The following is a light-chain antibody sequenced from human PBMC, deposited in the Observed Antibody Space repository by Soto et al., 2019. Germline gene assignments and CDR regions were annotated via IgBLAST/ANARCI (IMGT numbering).Light chain of an antibody. V-gene: IGKV1-33*01. CDR1: QDINKH. CDR3: QQYHDLPPIT. CDR2: DAS. J-gene: IGKJ3*01. Sequence: DIQMTQSPSSLSASVGDRVTITCQASQDINKHLNWYRQKPGKAPKLLIYDASNLETGVPSRFSGSGFGTEFTFTINSLQAEDFATYYCQQYHDLPPITFGPGTKVDVK.